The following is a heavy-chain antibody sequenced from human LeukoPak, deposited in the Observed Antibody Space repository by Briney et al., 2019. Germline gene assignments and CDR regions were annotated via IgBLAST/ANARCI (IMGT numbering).Heavy chain of an antibody. V-gene: IGHV4-38-2*02. CDR2: VYHSGST. D-gene: IGHD2-2*01. Sequence: SETLSLTCTVSGYSISSGYYWAWIRQPPGKGLEWIGSVYHSGSTYYSPSLENRVTISIDTSRNKFSLKLNSVTAADTAFYFCARDGLVVPKYWGQGILVTVSS. CDR3: ARDGLVVPKY. CDR1: GYSISSGYY. J-gene: IGHJ4*02.